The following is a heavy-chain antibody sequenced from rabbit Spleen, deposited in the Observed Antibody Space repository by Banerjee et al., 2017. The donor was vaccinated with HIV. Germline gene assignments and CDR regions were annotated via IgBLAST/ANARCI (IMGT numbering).Heavy chain of an antibody. J-gene: IGHJ6*01. Sequence: QSLEESGGDLVKPGASLTLTCTASGVSFSDKDVMCWVRQAPGKGLEWIGFIYTGNGKNYYASWAKGRFTISKTSSTTVTLQVTSLTAADTATYFCARDTSSSFSSYGMDLWGPGTLVTVS. D-gene: IGHD1-1*01. V-gene: IGHV1S40*01. CDR1: GVSFSDKDV. CDR2: IYTGNGKN. CDR3: ARDTSSSFSSYGMDL.